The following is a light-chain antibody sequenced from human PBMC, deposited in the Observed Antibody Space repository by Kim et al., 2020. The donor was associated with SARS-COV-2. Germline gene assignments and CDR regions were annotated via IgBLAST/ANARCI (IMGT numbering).Light chain of an antibody. CDR2: KDS. J-gene: IGLJ3*02. Sequence: SPGQTARITCSGETLPKQYAYWYQQKPGQAPVLVIYKDSERPSGIPERFSGSSSGTTVTLSITGVQAEDEADYYCQSADSSGAYKVFGGGTQLTVL. V-gene: IGLV3-25*03. CDR3: QSADSSGAYKV. CDR1: TLPKQY.